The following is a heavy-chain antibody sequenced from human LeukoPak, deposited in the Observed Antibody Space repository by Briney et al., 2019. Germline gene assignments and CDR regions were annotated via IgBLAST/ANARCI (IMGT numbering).Heavy chain of an antibody. CDR2: IYYSGST. D-gene: IGHD4-17*01. Sequence: SETLSLTCTVSGGSISSYYWSWIRQPPGKGLEWIGYIYYSGSTNYNPSLKSRVTISVDTSKNQFSLKLSSVTAADTAVYYCARFSGSDYGSWGQGTLVTVSS. J-gene: IGHJ5*02. CDR3: ARFSGSDYGS. V-gene: IGHV4-59*08. CDR1: GGSISSYY.